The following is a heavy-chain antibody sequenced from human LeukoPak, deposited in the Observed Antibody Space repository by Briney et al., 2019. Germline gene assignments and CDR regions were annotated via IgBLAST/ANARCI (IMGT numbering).Heavy chain of an antibody. V-gene: IGHV4-59*12. CDR2: IYYSGST. Sequence: SETLSLTCTVSGGSISSYYWSWIRQPPGKGLEWIGYIYYSGSTNYNPSLESRVTISVDTSKNQFSLKLSSVTAADTAVYYCARGGKQYYYGSGTPPAFDIWGQGTMVTVSS. D-gene: IGHD3-10*01. J-gene: IGHJ3*02. CDR1: GGSISSYY. CDR3: ARGGKQYYYGSGTPPAFDI.